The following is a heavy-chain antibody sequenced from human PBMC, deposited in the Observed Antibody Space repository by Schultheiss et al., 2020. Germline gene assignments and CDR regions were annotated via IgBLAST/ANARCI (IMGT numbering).Heavy chain of an antibody. Sequence: GGSLRLSCAASGFTFSGSAMHWVRQASGKGLEWVGRIRTKTNRYATGYGASVKGRFTISRDDSKNTAYLQMNSLKTEDTAIYYCARLQYSLDVWGQGTTVNVSS. CDR3: ARLQYSLDV. J-gene: IGHJ6*02. CDR1: GFTFSGSA. CDR2: IRTKTNRYAT. V-gene: IGHV3-73*01.